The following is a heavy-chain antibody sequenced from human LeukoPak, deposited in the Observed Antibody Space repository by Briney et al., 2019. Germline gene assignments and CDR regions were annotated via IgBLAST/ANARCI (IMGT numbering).Heavy chain of an antibody. CDR3: GRRIVTLASNYFDP. CDR1: GYTFTGYN. Sequence: ASVKVSWKASGYTFTGYNIHWVRQAPGQGLEWMGWINPNTGGTNSAQKFQGRVAMTRDTSITTTYMELSSLRSDDTAVYYCGRRIVTLASNYFDPWGQGTLVTVSS. CDR2: INPNTGGT. D-gene: IGHD5-24*01. V-gene: IGHV1-2*02. J-gene: IGHJ5*02.